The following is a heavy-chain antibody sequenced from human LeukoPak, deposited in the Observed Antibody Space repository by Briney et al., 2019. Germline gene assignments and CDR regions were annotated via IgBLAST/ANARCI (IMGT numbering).Heavy chain of an antibody. Sequence: ASVKVSCTASGYTFTGYYMHWVRQAPGQGLEWMGWINPNGADTNYAQTLQGRVTMTRDTSISTAYMELSRLRSDDTAVYYCARSYYDYVGVTYHDAFDIWGQRTMVTVSS. V-gene: IGHV1-2*02. CDR1: GYTFTGYY. CDR2: INPNGADT. CDR3: ARSYYDYVGVTYHDAFDI. J-gene: IGHJ3*02. D-gene: IGHD3-16*02.